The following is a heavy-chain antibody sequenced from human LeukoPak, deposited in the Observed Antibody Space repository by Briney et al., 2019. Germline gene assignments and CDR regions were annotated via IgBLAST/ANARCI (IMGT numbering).Heavy chain of an antibody. CDR3: ARDVAAAGTGYFDY. Sequence: GGSLRPSCAASGFTVSSNYMSWVRQAPGKGLEWVSVIYSGGSTYYADSVKGRFTISRDNSKNTLYLQMNSLRAEDTAVYYCARDVAAAGTGYFDYWGQGTLVTVSS. D-gene: IGHD6-13*01. V-gene: IGHV3-53*01. J-gene: IGHJ4*02. CDR1: GFTVSSNY. CDR2: IYSGGST.